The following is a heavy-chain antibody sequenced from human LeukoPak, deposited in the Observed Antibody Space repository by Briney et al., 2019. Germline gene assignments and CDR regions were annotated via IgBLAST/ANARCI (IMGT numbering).Heavy chain of an antibody. CDR3: ARDAVGARYFDY. D-gene: IGHD6-6*01. CDR2: ISSSSGTI. Sequence: PGGSLRLSCAASGFTFSSYSMNWVRQAPGEGLEWVSYISSSSGTIYYADSVKGRFTISRDNAKNSLYLQMNSLRAEDTAVYYCARDAVGARYFDYWGQGTLVTVSS. V-gene: IGHV3-48*01. CDR1: GFTFSSYS. J-gene: IGHJ4*02.